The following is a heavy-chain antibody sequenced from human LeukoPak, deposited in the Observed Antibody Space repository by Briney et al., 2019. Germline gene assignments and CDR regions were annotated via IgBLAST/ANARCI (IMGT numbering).Heavy chain of an antibody. Sequence: RASVKVSCKASGYTFTSYDINWVRQATGQGLEWMGWMNPNSGNTGYAQKFQGRVTMTRNTSISTAYMELSSLRSEDTAVYYCARTVSGSYYYYYYYMDVWGKGTTVTVSS. CDR1: GYTFTSYD. D-gene: IGHD3-22*01. CDR2: MNPNSGNT. J-gene: IGHJ6*03. CDR3: ARTVSGSYYYYYYYMDV. V-gene: IGHV1-8*01.